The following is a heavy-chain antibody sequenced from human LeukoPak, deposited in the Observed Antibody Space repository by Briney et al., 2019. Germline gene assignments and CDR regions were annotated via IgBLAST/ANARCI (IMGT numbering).Heavy chain of an antibody. J-gene: IGHJ4*02. CDR2: IYYSGST. D-gene: IGHD1-26*01. CDR1: GGSISSHY. V-gene: IGHV4-59*11. CDR3: ARDSLDGAGFDY. Sequence: PSETLSLTCTVSGGSISSHYWSWIRQPPGKGLEWIGYIYYSGSTNYIPSLKSRVTISVDTSKNQFSLKLSSVTAADTAVYYCARDSLDGAGFDYWGQGTLVTVSS.